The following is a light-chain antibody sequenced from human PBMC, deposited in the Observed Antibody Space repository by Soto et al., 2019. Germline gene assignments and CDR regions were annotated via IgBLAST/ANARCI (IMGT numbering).Light chain of an antibody. Sequence: DIQMTQSPSTLSAFVGDRVTITCRASQSVNSWLAWYQQRPGKAPKLLIYDASTLESGVPSRFSASGYGTEFTLTISSLQPDDFTTYCCHQYNSYHNFGGGTKVDI. CDR3: HQYNSYHN. CDR1: QSVNSW. J-gene: IGKJ4*01. V-gene: IGKV1-5*01. CDR2: DAS.